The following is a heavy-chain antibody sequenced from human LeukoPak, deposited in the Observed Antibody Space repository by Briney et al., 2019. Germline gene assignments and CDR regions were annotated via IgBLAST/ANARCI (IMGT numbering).Heavy chain of an antibody. CDR1: GGSTSSSSYY. Sequence: PSETLSLTCTVSGGSTSSSSYYWGWIRQPPGKGLEWIGSIYYSGSTYYNPSLKSRVTISVDTSKNQFSLKLSSVTAADTAVYYCARHEGVRGSYNWFDPWGQGTLVTVSS. D-gene: IGHD3-10*01. J-gene: IGHJ5*02. CDR2: IYYSGST. CDR3: ARHEGVRGSYNWFDP. V-gene: IGHV4-39*01.